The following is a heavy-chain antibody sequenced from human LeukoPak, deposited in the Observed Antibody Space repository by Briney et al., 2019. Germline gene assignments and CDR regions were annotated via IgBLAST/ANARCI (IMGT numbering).Heavy chain of an antibody. Sequence: SETLSLTCTVSGYSISSGYYWGWIRQPPGKGLEWIGSIYHSGSTYYNPSLKSRVTISVDTSKNQFSLKLSSVTAADTAVYYCARGGDITMIVVVIGDAFDIWGQGTMVTVSS. V-gene: IGHV4-38-2*02. J-gene: IGHJ3*02. CDR1: GYSISSGYY. CDR3: ARGGDITMIVVVIGDAFDI. D-gene: IGHD3-22*01. CDR2: IYHSGST.